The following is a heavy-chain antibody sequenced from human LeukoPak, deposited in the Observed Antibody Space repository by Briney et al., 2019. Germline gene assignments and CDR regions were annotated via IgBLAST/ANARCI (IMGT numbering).Heavy chain of an antibody. D-gene: IGHD6-13*01. J-gene: IGHJ6*03. CDR1: GYTFTSYD. CDR2: INPNSGGT. Sequence: GASVKVSCKASGYTFTSYDINWVRQAPGQGLEWMGWINPNSGGTNYAQKFQGRVTMTRDTSISTAYMELSRLRSDDTAVYYCARDSIPRHSSSWYFRYYYYMDVWGKGTTVTISS. CDR3: ARDSIPRHSSSWYFRYYYYMDV. V-gene: IGHV1-2*02.